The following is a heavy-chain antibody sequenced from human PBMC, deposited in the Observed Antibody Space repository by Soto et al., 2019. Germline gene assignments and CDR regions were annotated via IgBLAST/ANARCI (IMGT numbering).Heavy chain of an antibody. CDR3: ARGLCSGGSCYLDS. Sequence: GGSLRLSCAAAGFTFSGYGMHWVRQAPGKGLEWVAVIWYDGSNKYYADSVKGRFTISRDNSKNTLYLQMNSLRAEDTAVYYCARGLCSGGSCYLDSWGQGTLVTVSS. CDR1: GFTFSGYG. CDR2: IWYDGSNK. D-gene: IGHD2-15*01. V-gene: IGHV3-33*01. J-gene: IGHJ4*02.